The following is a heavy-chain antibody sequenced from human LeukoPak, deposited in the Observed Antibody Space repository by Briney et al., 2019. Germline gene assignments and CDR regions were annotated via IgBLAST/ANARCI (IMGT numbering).Heavy chain of an antibody. Sequence: GGSLRLSCAASGFTFSSSSISWVRQAPGKGLEWVSAITDAVGSTHYADSVKGRFTISSDNSKNTVYLQMNSLRAEDTAVFYCARDQYDTWSRRGNFDSWGQGTLVIVSS. D-gene: IGHD3-3*01. V-gene: IGHV3-23*01. CDR3: ARDQYDTWSRRGNFDS. CDR2: ITDAVGST. J-gene: IGHJ4*02. CDR1: GFTFSSSS.